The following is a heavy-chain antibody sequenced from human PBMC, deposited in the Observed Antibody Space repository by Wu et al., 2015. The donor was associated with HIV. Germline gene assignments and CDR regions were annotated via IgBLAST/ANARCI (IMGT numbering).Heavy chain of an antibody. CDR1: GYTFTNYD. Sequence: QVQLVQSGAEVRKPGASVKVSCKASGYTFTNYDINWVRQATGQGLEWMGWMNPDSGNIGYAQKFQGRVIITRNTSISTAYMELSSLRSEDTAVYYCARGSVVVVVAATLPYYYGMDVWGQGTTVTVSS. CDR2: MNPDSGNI. CDR3: ARGSVVVVVAATLPYYYGMDV. D-gene: IGHD2-15*01. V-gene: IGHV1-8*03. J-gene: IGHJ6*02.